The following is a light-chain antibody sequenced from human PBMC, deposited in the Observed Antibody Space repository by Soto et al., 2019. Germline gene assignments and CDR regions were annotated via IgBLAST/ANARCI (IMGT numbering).Light chain of an antibody. CDR1: SGSVSTGYH. Sequence: QTVVTQEPSFSVSHGGTVTLTCGLTSGSVSTGYHPSWYQQTPGQAPRTLIYSTNTRSSGVPDRFSGSILGNKAALTIAGAQADDESDYYCVLYMGGGSYVFGTGTKVTVL. CDR3: VLYMGGGSYV. CDR2: STN. V-gene: IGLV8-61*01. J-gene: IGLJ1*01.